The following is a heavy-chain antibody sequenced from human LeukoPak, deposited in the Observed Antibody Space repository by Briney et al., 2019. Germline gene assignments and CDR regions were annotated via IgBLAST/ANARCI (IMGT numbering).Heavy chain of an antibody. Sequence: SQTLSLTCAISGDSVSSNSAAWNWIRQSPSRGLEWLGRTYYRSKWYNDYAVSVKSRITINPDTSKNQFSLQLNSVTPEDTAVYYCARESGSSWYRPPDAFDIWGQGTMVTVSS. J-gene: IGHJ3*02. D-gene: IGHD6-13*01. CDR2: TYYRSKWYN. CDR3: ARESGSSWYRPPDAFDI. CDR1: GDSVSSNSAA. V-gene: IGHV6-1*01.